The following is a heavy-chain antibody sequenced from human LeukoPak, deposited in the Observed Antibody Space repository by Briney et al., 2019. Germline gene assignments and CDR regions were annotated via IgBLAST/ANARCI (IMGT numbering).Heavy chain of an antibody. CDR2: ISAYNGNT. J-gene: IGHJ5*02. D-gene: IGHD3-9*01. V-gene: IGHV1-18*01. CDR1: GYTFTSYG. Sequence: ASVKVSCKASGYTFTSYGISWVRQAPGQGLEWMGWISAYNGNTNYAQKLQGRVTMTTDTSTSTAYMELRSLRSDDTAVYYCARGRVLRYFDWLGVLGWFDPWGQGTLVTVSS. CDR3: ARGRVLRYFDWLGVLGWFDP.